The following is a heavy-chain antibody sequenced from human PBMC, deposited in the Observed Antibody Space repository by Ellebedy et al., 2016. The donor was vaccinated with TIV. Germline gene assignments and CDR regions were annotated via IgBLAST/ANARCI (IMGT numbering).Heavy chain of an antibody. CDR1: GDSVSTPKYY. V-gene: IGHV4-61*01. D-gene: IGHD3/OR15-3a*01. CDR3: ASGRGRTGLGY. J-gene: IGHJ4*02. CDR2: MYYSGTF. Sequence: MPSETLSLTCNVSGDSVSTPKYYWNWIRQPPGKGLEWIGYMYYSGTFNYNPSLRSRVTITLDTSKHQFSLRLTSVTAADTAVYYCASGRGRTGLGYWGQGTLVTVSS.